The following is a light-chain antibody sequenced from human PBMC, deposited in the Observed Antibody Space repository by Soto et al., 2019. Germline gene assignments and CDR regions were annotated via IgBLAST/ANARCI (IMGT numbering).Light chain of an antibody. CDR1: SSNIGAGYD. CDR2: GNS. V-gene: IGLV1-40*01. J-gene: IGLJ2*01. CDR3: QSYDSSLSGYVV. Sequence: QSVLTQPPSVSGAPGQRVTISCTGSSSNIGAGYDVHWYQQLPGTAPKLLIYGNSNRPSGVPDRFSGSKSGTSASLAITGVQAEDDADYYCQSYDSSLSGYVVFGGGTKLTVL.